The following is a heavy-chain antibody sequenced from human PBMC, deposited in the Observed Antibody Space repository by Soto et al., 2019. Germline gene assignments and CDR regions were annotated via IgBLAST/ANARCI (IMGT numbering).Heavy chain of an antibody. D-gene: IGHD5-18*01. V-gene: IGHV3-21*01. CDR3: ARESVGAMENFDY. J-gene: IGHJ4*02. CDR2: ISSSSSYI. CDR1: GFTFSSYS. Sequence: GGSLRLSCAASGFTFSSYSMNWVRQAPGKGLEWVSSISSSSSYIYYADSVKGRFTISRDNAKNSLYLQMNSLRAEDTAVYYCARESVGAMENFDYWGQGTLVTVSS.